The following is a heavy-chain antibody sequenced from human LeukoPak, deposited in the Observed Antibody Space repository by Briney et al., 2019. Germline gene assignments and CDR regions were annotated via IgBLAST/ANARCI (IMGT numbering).Heavy chain of an antibody. J-gene: IGHJ3*02. CDR2: ISSSSNYM. Sequence: GGALRLSCAAAGFAFSRYSMNWVRQTPGKGLEWVSSISSSSNYMYYTASVRGRFTISRDDAKNSQYLQMNSLRVDDTALYYCARELSYGRDDAFDIWGQGTVVTVSS. V-gene: IGHV3-21*01. CDR3: ARELSYGRDDAFDI. CDR1: GFAFSRYS. D-gene: IGHD3-10*01.